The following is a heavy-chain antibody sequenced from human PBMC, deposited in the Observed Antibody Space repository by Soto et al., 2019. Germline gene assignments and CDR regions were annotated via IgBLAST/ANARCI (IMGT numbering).Heavy chain of an antibody. CDR2: INAGNGNT. Sequence: ASVKVSCKASGYNFANYVIYWVRQAPGQRLEWMGWINAGNGNTKYSQKFQGRVTITRDTSATTAYMELSSLRSEDTAVYYCGRVGTTVTTSWYFDLWGRGTLVTVSS. CDR3: GRVGTTVTTSWYFDL. D-gene: IGHD4-17*01. CDR1: GYNFANYV. J-gene: IGHJ2*01. V-gene: IGHV1-3*01.